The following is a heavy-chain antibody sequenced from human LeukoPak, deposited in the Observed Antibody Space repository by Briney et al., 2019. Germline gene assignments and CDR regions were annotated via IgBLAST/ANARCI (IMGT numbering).Heavy chain of an antibody. V-gene: IGHV4-59*08. D-gene: IGHD6-19*01. CDR2: IYYSGST. CDR3: ASHSSGWYGTWYFDY. CDR1: GGSISSYY. Sequence: SETLSLTCTVSGGSISSYYWSWIRQPPGKGLEWIGYIYYSGSTNYNPSLKSRVTISVDTSKNQFSLKLSSVTAADTAVYYCASHSSGWYGTWYFDYWGQGTLVTVSS. J-gene: IGHJ4*02.